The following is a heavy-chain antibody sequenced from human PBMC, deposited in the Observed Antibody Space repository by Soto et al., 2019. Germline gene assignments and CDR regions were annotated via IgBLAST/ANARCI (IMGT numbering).Heavy chain of an antibody. D-gene: IGHD2-2*02. Sequence: VASVKVSWKASGGTFSSYAISWVRQAPGQGLEWMGGIIPIFGTANYAQKFQGRVTITADESTSTAYMELSSLRSEDTAVYYCASFDCSSTSCYTRYYYYGMDVWGQGTTVTVSS. V-gene: IGHV1-69*13. CDR1: GGTFSSYA. CDR3: ASFDCSSTSCYTRYYYYGMDV. J-gene: IGHJ6*02. CDR2: IIPIFGTA.